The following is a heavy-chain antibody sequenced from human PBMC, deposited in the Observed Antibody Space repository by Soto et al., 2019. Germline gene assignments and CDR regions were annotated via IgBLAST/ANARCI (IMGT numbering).Heavy chain of an antibody. CDR3: ATGFAWSGPYGVGAFDI. D-gene: IGHD3-3*01. Sequence: ASVKVSCKVSGYTLTELSMHWVRQAPGKGLEWMGGFDPEDGETIYAQKLQGRVTMTEDTSTDTAYRELSSLRSEDTAVYYCATGFAWSGPYGVGAFDIWGQGTMVTVSS. V-gene: IGHV1-24*01. CDR2: FDPEDGET. J-gene: IGHJ3*02. CDR1: GYTLTELS.